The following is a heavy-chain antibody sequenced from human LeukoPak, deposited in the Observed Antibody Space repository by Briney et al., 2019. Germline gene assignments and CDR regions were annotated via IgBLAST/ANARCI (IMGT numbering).Heavy chain of an antibody. CDR3: ARENFEY. Sequence: PGGSLRLSCATSGFTFSDYWMSWLRQAPGKGLEWVANIKPDGSGKYYVDSVKGRFTISRDNAKDSLYLQMNSLRAEDTAVYYCARENFEYWGQGALVTVSS. CDR1: GFTFSDYW. CDR2: IKPDGSGK. J-gene: IGHJ4*02. V-gene: IGHV3-7*04.